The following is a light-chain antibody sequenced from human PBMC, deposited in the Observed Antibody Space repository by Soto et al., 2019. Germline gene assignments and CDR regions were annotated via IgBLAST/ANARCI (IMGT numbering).Light chain of an antibody. CDR2: GAS. CDR3: QQYSFLPRT. J-gene: IGKJ1*01. Sequence: EIVLTQSPATLSLSPGERATLSCRASQSVSGYLTWYQQKPGQAPRLLIYGASTRATGIPDRFGGSGSGTDFTLTISRLEPEDFAVYYCQQYSFLPRTFGQGTKV. CDR1: QSVSGY. V-gene: IGKV3-20*01.